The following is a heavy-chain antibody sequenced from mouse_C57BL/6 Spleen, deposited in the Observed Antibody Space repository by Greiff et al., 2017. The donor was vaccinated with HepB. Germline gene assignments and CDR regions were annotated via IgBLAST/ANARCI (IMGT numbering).Heavy chain of an antibody. J-gene: IGHJ1*03. CDR1: GYTFTDYY. CDR3: ARRSSYDWYFDV. Sequence: VQLQQSGPVLVKPGASVKMSCKASGYTFTDYYMNWVKQSHGKSLEWIGVINPYNGGTSYNQKFKGKATLTVDKSSSTAYMELNSLTSEDSAVYYCARRSSYDWYFDVWGTGTTVTVSS. D-gene: IGHD1-1*01. V-gene: IGHV1-19*01. CDR2: INPYNGGT.